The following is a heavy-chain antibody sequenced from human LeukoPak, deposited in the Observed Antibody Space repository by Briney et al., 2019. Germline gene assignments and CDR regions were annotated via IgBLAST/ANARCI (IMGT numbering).Heavy chain of an antibody. D-gene: IGHD5-24*01. CDR2: VSSSGGFI. Sequence: GGSLRLSCAASGFTFSSYWMSWVRQAPGKGLQWVSSVSSSGGFIYYADSVKGRFTISRDNPMNSLYLQMNALRAEDTAVYYCARGLFELTTIDAFDIWGQGTMVTVSS. CDR3: ARGLFELTTIDAFDI. CDR1: GFTFSSYW. J-gene: IGHJ3*02. V-gene: IGHV3-21*01.